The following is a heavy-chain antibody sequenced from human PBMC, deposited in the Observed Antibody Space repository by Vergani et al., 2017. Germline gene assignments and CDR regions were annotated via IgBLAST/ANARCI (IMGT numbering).Heavy chain of an antibody. Sequence: EVELVHSGPEMRKPGESLKISCKGSEYSFGNYWIVWVRQMPGKGLEWMGIIYPADSDTRYSPSFQGQVTISADKSISTAFLQWDSLKASDTALYYCARHTTYTDSWGQGTLVTVSS. D-gene: IGHD1-1*01. CDR3: ARHTTYTDS. V-gene: IGHV5-51*01. CDR2: IYPADSDT. J-gene: IGHJ4*02. CDR1: EYSFGNYW.